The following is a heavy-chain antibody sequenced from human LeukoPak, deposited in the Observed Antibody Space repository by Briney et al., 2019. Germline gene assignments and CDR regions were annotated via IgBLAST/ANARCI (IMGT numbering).Heavy chain of an antibody. Sequence: PGGSLRLSCAASGFTFSNYWMSWVRQATGKGLEWVANIKHDGSEKYYVDSVKGRFTISRDNAMNLLYMQMNSLRAEDTAVYYCARVSRWGLNHNPHYWGQGTLVTVSS. CDR3: ARVSRWGLNHNPHY. CDR1: GFTFSNYW. CDR2: IKHDGSEK. V-gene: IGHV3-7*03. J-gene: IGHJ4*02. D-gene: IGHD7-27*01.